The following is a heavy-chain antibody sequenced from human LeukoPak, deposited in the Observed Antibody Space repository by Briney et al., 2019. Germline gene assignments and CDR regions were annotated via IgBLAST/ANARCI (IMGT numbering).Heavy chain of an antibody. CDR2: IGSISYI. J-gene: IGHJ4*02. CDR1: GFTFSNYS. Sequence: GGSLRLSCAASGFTFSNYSMNWVRQAPGKGLEWVSSIGSISYINYAVSVKGRFTISRDNAKNSLYLQMNSLRAEDTAIYYCARRSSGSPPYYFDYWGQGTLVTVSS. CDR3: ARRSSGSPPYYFDY. V-gene: IGHV3-69-1*02. D-gene: IGHD1-26*01.